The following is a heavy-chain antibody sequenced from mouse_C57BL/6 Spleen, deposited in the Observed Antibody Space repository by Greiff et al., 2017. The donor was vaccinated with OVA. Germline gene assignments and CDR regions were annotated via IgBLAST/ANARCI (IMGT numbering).Heavy chain of an antibody. D-gene: IGHD2-4*01. Sequence: QVQLKQPGAELVRPGSSVKLSCKASGYTFTSYWMHWVKQRPIQGLEWIGNIDPSDSETHYNQKFKDKATLTVDKSSSTAYMQLSSLTSEDSAVYYCARNPFIYYDYDGDAMDYWGQGTSVTVSS. CDR2: IDPSDSET. CDR3: ARNPFIYYDYDGDAMDY. J-gene: IGHJ4*01. CDR1: GYTFTSYW. V-gene: IGHV1-52*01.